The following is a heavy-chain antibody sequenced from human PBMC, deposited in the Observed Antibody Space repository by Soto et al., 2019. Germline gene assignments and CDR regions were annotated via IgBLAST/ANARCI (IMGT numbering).Heavy chain of an antibody. J-gene: IGHJ5*01. D-gene: IGHD3-22*01. CDR3: VRVPIGHSDDSGYSDS. V-gene: IGHV5-10-1*01. CDR1: GYNFPGYW. Sequence: EVHLLQSGAEVKKPGESLRISCTASGYNFPGYWIDWGRQMPGKGLEWMGRIAPADSYTNYSPSFHGHVTMSVDRSTSTAYLQWGSLKASDTAMYYCVRVPIGHSDDSGYSDSWGQGTQVTVSS. CDR2: IAPADSYT.